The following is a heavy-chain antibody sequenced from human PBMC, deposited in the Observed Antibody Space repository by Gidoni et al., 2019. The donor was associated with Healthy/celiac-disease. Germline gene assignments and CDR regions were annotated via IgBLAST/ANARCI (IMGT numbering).Heavy chain of an antibody. J-gene: IGHJ4*02. V-gene: IGHV3-11*06. CDR3: ARVDLVSAAGTFYFDY. CDR2: ISSSSSYT. Sequence: QVQLVESGGGLVKPGGSLRLSCAASGFTFSDYYMGWIRQAPGKGLEWVSYISSSSSYTNYADSVKGRFTISRDNAKNSLYLQMNSLRAEDTAVYYCARVDLVSAAGTFYFDYWGQGTLVTVSS. D-gene: IGHD6-13*01. CDR1: GFTFSDYY.